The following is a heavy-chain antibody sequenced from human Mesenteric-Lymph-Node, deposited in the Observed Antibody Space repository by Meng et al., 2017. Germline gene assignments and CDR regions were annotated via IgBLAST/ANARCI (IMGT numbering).Heavy chain of an antibody. D-gene: IGHD6-19*01. CDR1: GGSISSYY. CDR3: ARECIAVAGTYAFDI. J-gene: IGHJ3*02. Sequence: SETLSLTCTVSGGSISSYYWSWIRQPPGKGLEWIGYIYYSGSTNYNPSLKSRVTISVDTSKNQFSLKLSSVTAADTAVYYCARECIAVAGTYAFDIWGQGTMVTVSS. V-gene: IGHV4-59*01. CDR2: IYYSGST.